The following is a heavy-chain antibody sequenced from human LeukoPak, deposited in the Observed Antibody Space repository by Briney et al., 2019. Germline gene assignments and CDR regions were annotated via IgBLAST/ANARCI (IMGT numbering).Heavy chain of an antibody. V-gene: IGHV4-30-4*08. Sequence: SETLSLTCTVSGGSISSGDYYWSWIRQPPGKGLELIGYIYYSGSTYYNPSLKSRVTISVDTSKNQFSLKLSSVTAADTAVYYCARRKAGYSYGLNYYYYYMDVWGKGTTVTVSS. CDR1: GGSISSGDYY. D-gene: IGHD5-18*01. CDR3: ARRKAGYSYGLNYYYYYMDV. CDR2: IYYSGST. J-gene: IGHJ6*03.